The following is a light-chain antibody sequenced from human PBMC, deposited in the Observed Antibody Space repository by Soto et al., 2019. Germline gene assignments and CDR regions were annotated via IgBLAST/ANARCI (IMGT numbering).Light chain of an antibody. Sequence: EIVLTQSPATLSLSPGERATLSCRASQSVSNYLAWNQQKPGQAPRLLIYTASNRATGIPARLSGSGSGTDFTRTISSLEPEEFAVYYCQQRSTWPPWTFGQGTKVEIK. V-gene: IGKV3-11*01. CDR3: QQRSTWPPWT. CDR2: TAS. J-gene: IGKJ1*01. CDR1: QSVSNY.